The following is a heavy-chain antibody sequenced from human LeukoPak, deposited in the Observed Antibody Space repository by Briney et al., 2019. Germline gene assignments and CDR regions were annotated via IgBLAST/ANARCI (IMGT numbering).Heavy chain of an antibody. J-gene: IGHJ6*03. Sequence: PSETLSLTCTVSGGSISSYYWSWIRQPPGKGLEWIGYIYYSGSTNYNPSLKSRVTISVDTSKNQFSLTLSSVTAADTAVYYCARLGYCSGGSCYAHAPYYYYYYMDVWGKGTTVTVSS. D-gene: IGHD2-15*01. V-gene: IGHV4-59*01. CDR1: GGSISSYY. CDR2: IYYSGST. CDR3: ARLGYCSGGSCYAHAPYYYYYYMDV.